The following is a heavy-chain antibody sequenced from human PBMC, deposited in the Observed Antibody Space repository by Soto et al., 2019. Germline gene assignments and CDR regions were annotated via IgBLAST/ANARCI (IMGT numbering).Heavy chain of an antibody. V-gene: IGHV4-59*01. CDR2: MYNTGST. CDR1: GGSISGYY. Sequence: SETLSLTCTVSGGSISGYYWRWIRQPPGKGLEWIGYMYNTGSTVYNPSFKSRVTLSVDTSKNQFSLKLNSVTAADTAVYYCARDLWGYCGTDCYPLDVWGQGTTVT. CDR3: ARDLWGYCGTDCYPLDV. J-gene: IGHJ6*02. D-gene: IGHD2-21*02.